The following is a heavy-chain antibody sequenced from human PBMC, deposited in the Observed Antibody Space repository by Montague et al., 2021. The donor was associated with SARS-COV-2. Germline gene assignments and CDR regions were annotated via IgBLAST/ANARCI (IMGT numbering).Heavy chain of an antibody. Sequence: SETLSLTCAVYGGSFSDYYWSWIRQPPGKGLEWIGEINQRGTSKYNTSLKSRVSISLDTSKNQFSLYLSSVTAADTAVYYCARGRQHFNMIVVVMTGGEYYFDYWGQGTLVTVSS. D-gene: IGHD3-22*01. CDR2: INQRGTS. V-gene: IGHV4-34*01. CDR1: GGSFSDYY. J-gene: IGHJ4*02. CDR3: ARGRQHFNMIVVVMTGGEYYFDY.